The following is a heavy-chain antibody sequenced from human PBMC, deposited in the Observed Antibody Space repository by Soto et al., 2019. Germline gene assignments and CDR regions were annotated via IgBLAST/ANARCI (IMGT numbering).Heavy chain of an antibody. J-gene: IGHJ3*02. D-gene: IGHD1-26*01. CDR2: IYYSGST. CDR3: ARRWGPAFDI. CDR1: GGSISSYY. V-gene: IGHV4-59*08. Sequence: SETLSLTCTVSGGSISSYYWSGIRQPPGKGLEWIGYIYYSGSTNYNPSLKSRVTISVDTSKNQFSLKLSSVTAADTAVYYCARRWGPAFDIWGQGTMVTVS.